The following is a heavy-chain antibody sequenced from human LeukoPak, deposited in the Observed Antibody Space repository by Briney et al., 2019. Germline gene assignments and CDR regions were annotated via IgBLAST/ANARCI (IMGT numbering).Heavy chain of an antibody. V-gene: IGHV3-21*01. CDR3: ARDRSSGIVVVIANIDY. D-gene: IGHD3-22*01. J-gene: IGHJ4*02. CDR1: GFTFSSYA. CDR2: ISSSSSYI. Sequence: GGSLRLSCAAPGFTFSSYAMNWVRQAPGKGLEWVSSISSSSSYIYYADSVKGRFTISRDNAKNSLYLQMNSLRAEDTAVYYCARDRSSGIVVVIANIDYWGQGTLVTVSS.